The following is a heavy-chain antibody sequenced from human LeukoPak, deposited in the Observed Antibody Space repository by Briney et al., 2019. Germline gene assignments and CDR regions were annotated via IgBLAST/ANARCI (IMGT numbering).Heavy chain of an antibody. J-gene: IGHJ4*02. CDR3: ATELRWKDH. D-gene: IGHD4-23*01. Sequence: GASVKVSCKASGYTFTIYDINWVRQATGQGLEWMGYMKPNSGNTGYAQKFQGRVTMTRDTSISTAYMELSSLTSEDTAVYYCATELRWKDHWGQGTLVTVSS. CDR1: GYTFTIYD. CDR2: MKPNSGNT. V-gene: IGHV1-8*01.